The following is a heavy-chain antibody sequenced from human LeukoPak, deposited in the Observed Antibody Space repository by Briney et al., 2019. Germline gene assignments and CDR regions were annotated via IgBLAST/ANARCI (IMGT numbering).Heavy chain of an antibody. V-gene: IGHV4-59*01. CDR3: ARIPTTYSSGWYYFDY. Sequence: SETLSLTCTVSGGSISSYYWSWIRQPPGKGLEWIGYIYYSGSTNYNPSLKSRVTISVDTSKNQFSLKLSSVTAADTAVYYCARIPTTYSSGWYYFDYWGQGTLVTVSS. D-gene: IGHD6-19*01. J-gene: IGHJ4*02. CDR1: GGSISSYY. CDR2: IYYSGST.